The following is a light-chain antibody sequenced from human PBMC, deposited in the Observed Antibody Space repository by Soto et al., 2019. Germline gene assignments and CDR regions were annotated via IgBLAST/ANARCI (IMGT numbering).Light chain of an antibody. CDR1: QGISSY. Sequence: DIQLTQSPSFLSASVGDRVTITCRASQGISSYLAWYQQKPGKAPKLLIYAASTLQSGVPSRFSGSGSGTEFTLTISSLQPEDFAIYYCQQLNSYLYTLGQGTKLEIK. V-gene: IGKV1-9*01. J-gene: IGKJ2*01. CDR3: QQLNSYLYT. CDR2: AAS.